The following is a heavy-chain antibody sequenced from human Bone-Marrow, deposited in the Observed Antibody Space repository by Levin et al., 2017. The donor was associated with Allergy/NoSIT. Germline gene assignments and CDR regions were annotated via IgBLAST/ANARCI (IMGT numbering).Heavy chain of an antibody. D-gene: IGHD6-13*01. J-gene: IGHJ4*02. CDR2: ISHDGHNK. Sequence: GGSLRLSCAASGFAFSNFGMHWVRQAPGKGLEWVAVISHDGHNKYYADSVKGRFTISRDNSEKMLYLQLNSLKHEDTALYFCANHHISGGRPSSHLNYWGQGTLVTVSS. CDR3: ANHHISGGRPSSHLNY. CDR1: GFAFSNFG. V-gene: IGHV3-30*18.